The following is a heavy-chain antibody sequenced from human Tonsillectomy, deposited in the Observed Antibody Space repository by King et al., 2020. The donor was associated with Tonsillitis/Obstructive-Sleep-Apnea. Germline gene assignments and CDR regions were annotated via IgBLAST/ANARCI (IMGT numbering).Heavy chain of an antibody. Sequence: QLVQSGAEVKKPGASVKVSCKASGYTFTGYYMYWVRQAPGQGLEWMGWINPNSGGTNYAQKFQGWVTMTRDTSISTAYMELSRLRSADTAVYFCARGSVVVVPVATPDADYWGQGTLVTVSS. J-gene: IGHJ4*02. V-gene: IGHV1-2*04. D-gene: IGHD2-2*01. CDR3: ARGSVVVVPVATPDADY. CDR1: GYTFTGYY. CDR2: INPNSGGT.